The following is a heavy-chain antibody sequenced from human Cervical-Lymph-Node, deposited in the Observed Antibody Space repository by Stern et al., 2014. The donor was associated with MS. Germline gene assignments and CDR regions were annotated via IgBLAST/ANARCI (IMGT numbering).Heavy chain of an antibody. V-gene: IGHV1-69*01. CDR1: GGTFNSDA. CDR2: IIPVFGTV. Sequence: QVQLVQSGAEMKKPGSSVKVSCKTSGGTFNSDAFTWVRQTPGQGLEGIGGIIPVFGTVNYAQKFQGRVTITADGSTSTVYMELSGLRSEDTAIYYCARHDYGSGSYYTKDYWGQGTLVTVSS. D-gene: IGHD3-10*01. CDR3: ARHDYGSGSYYTKDY. J-gene: IGHJ4*02.